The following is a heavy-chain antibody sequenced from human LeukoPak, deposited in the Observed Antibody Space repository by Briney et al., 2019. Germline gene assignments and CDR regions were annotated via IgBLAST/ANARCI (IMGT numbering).Heavy chain of an antibody. V-gene: IGHV1-2*02. CDR2: INPNSGGT. CDR3: ASSDYYDSRGQDDY. Sequence: WASVKVSCKASGDTFTDYYMHWVRQAPGQGLEWMGWINPNSGGTHCAQKFQGRVAMTRDTSLSTAYMELSRLRSDDTAVYYCASSDYYDSRGQDDYWGQGTLVTVSS. CDR1: GDTFTDYY. D-gene: IGHD3-22*01. J-gene: IGHJ4*02.